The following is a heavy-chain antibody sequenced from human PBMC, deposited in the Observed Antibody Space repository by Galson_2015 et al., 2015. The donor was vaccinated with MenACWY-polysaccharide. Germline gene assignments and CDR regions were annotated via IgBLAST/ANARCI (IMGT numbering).Heavy chain of an antibody. CDR3: ARVEKYSGSYYILH. D-gene: IGHD1-26*01. CDR2: IYHSGST. V-gene: IGHV4-38-2*01. Sequence: LSLTCAVSGYSIRSGYYWGWIRLPPGKGLGWIGSIYHSGSTSYNPSLKCRVTISVDTSKNQFSLNLSSVSAADTAVYYCARVEKYSGSYYILHWGQGTLVTVSS. J-gene: IGHJ4*02. CDR1: GYSIRSGYY.